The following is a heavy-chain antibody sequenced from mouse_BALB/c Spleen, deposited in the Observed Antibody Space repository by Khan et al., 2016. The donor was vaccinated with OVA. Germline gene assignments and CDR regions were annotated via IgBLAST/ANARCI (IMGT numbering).Heavy chain of an antibody. CDR3: ARNGFGNYEIWDY. CDR2: IYPGNSDT. CDR1: GYTFANYW. D-gene: IGHD2-1*01. Sequence: VQLQQSGTVLARPGASVRMSCKASGYTFANYWMHWVKQRPGQGLEWICTIYPGNSDTNYNQKFSGKAKLTAVTSTSTAYMELSSLTNEDSAVYYCARNGFGNYEIWDYWGQGTTLTVSS. J-gene: IGHJ2*01. V-gene: IGHV1-5*01.